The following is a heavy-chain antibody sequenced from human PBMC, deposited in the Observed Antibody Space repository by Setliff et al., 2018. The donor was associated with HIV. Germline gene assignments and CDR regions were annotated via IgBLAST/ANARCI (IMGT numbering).Heavy chain of an antibody. CDR1: GGSISGSSHY. CDR3: ARHSPSDY. J-gene: IGHJ4*02. Sequence: PSETLSLTCTVSGGSISGSSHYWGWIRQPPGKGLEWIGSIYYSGTTSYNPSLKSRVTISVDTSRKNFSLKLSSVTAADTAVYYCARHSPSDYWGQGTLVTVSS. V-gene: IGHV4-39*01. CDR2: IYYSGTT.